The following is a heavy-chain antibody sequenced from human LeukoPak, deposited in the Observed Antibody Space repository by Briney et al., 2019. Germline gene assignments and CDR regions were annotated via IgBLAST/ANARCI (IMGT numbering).Heavy chain of an antibody. CDR3: ARGPSRYSSGWYYFDH. D-gene: IGHD6-19*01. V-gene: IGHV4-61*05. CDR2: IYYSGST. CDR1: GGSISSTSYY. J-gene: IGHJ4*02. Sequence: SETLSLTCTVSGGSISSTSYYWGWVRQPPGKGLEWIGYIYYSGSTNYNPSLKGRVTISVDTSKNQFSLKLTSVTAADTAVYYCARGPSRYSSGWYYFDHWGQGTLVTVSS.